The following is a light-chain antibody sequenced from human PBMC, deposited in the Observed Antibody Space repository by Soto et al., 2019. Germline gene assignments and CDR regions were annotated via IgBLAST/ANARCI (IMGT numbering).Light chain of an antibody. Sequence: EIVITQSPATLSVSPGERVTLSCRASQSISSNLAWYQQKPGQAPRLLIYRASTRATGVPERFSGSGSGTDFTLTISSLQSEDCAVYYCQQYNNWPPLTFGGGTKVEIK. V-gene: IGKV3-15*01. J-gene: IGKJ4*01. CDR1: QSISSN. CDR3: QQYNNWPPLT. CDR2: RAS.